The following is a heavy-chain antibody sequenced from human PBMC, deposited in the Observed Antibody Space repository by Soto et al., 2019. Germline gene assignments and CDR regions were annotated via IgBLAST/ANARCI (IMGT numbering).Heavy chain of an antibody. CDR2: IYHSGRT. CDR3: ARDVGYHYDGSPSGQFDF. Sequence: QVELQESGPGLVKPSGTLSLTCAVSGNSISTTNWWSWVRQSPGKGLEWIGEIYHSGRTNYNPSLKSQVTISVDKSKNQFSLKLSSVTAADTAVYYCARDVGYHYDGSPSGQFDFWGQGTLVTVSS. V-gene: IGHV4-4*02. CDR1: GNSISTTNW. D-gene: IGHD3-22*01. J-gene: IGHJ4*02.